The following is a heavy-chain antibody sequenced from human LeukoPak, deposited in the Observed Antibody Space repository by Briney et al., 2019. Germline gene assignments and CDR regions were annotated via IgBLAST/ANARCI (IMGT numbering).Heavy chain of an antibody. Sequence: GSLRLSCVASQFTFGNYAMSWVRQTPGKGLEWVSAVSGDGHSTYSADSVRGRFTISRDNSKSTLYLRMNSLRAEDTALYYCAKVAGSSGWYGGNAFDIWGQGTLVTVSS. J-gene: IGHJ3*02. CDR1: QFTFGNYA. D-gene: IGHD6-19*01. CDR3: AKVAGSSGWYGGNAFDI. CDR2: VSGDGHST. V-gene: IGHV3-23*01.